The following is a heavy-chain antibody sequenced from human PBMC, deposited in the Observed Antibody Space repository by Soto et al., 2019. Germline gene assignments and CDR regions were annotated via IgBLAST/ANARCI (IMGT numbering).Heavy chain of an antibody. V-gene: IGHV6-1*01. CDR2: TYYRPKWHN. J-gene: IGHJ5*01. CDR3: VRRRGNSWLNS. Sequence: SQTLSLTCDISAHRVPTNIAACSWFRRSPLTGLKWLGRTYYRPKWHNKYAVSVKRPITISPDTSNTQHTLHLPSVTPDYTPVYYCVRRRGNSWLNSYGQRTLVAVS. CDR1: AHRVPTNIAA.